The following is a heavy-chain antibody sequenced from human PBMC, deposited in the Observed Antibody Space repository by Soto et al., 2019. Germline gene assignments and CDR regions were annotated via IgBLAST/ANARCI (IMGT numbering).Heavy chain of an antibody. J-gene: IGHJ6*02. CDR3: ARGDDFDYYYGVDA. Sequence: AASVKVSCKASGGTFSSYAISWVRQAPGQGLEWMGGIIPIFGTANYAQKFQGRVTITADESTSTAYMELSSLRSEDTAVYYCARGDDFDYYYGVDAWGQGTTVTVS. D-gene: IGHD3-16*01. V-gene: IGHV1-69*13. CDR1: GGTFSSYA. CDR2: IIPIFGTA.